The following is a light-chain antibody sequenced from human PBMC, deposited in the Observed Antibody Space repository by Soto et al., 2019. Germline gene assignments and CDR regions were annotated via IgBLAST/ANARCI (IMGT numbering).Light chain of an antibody. CDR1: SPNIGSNS. V-gene: IGLV1-51*01. J-gene: IGLJ2*01. CDR2: DNT. CDR3: GTWDSSLSAVV. Sequence: QSVLTQPPSVSAAPGQKVTISCSGTSPNIGSNSVSWYQQVPGTAPKRLIYDNTHRPLGIPDRFSGSKSGTSATLGITGLQTGDEADYYCGTWDSSLSAVVFGGGTKLTVL.